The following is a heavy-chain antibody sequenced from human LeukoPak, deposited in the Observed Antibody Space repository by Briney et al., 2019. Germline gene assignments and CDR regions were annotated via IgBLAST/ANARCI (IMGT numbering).Heavy chain of an antibody. V-gene: IGHV3-23*01. D-gene: IGHD6-13*01. CDR2: ISGSGGST. J-gene: IGHJ4*02. Sequence: GGSLRLSCAASGFTFSSYARSWVRQAPGKGLEWVSGISGSGGSTNYADSVKGRFTISRDNSKNTLFLQMNSLRAEDTAVYYCAKRKSIAAAAAYYFDYWGQGTLVTVSS. CDR3: AKRKSIAAAAAYYFDY. CDR1: GFTFSSYA.